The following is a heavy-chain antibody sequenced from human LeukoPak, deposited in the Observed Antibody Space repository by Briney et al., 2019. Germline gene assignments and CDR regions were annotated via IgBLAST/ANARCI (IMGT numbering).Heavy chain of an antibody. CDR1: GGTFSSYA. CDR2: IIPIFGTA. V-gene: IGHV1-69*13. CDR3: ARVQYCTNGVCRAGYYYGMDV. D-gene: IGHD2-8*01. J-gene: IGHJ6*02. Sequence: ASVKVSCKASGGTFSSYAISWVRQAPGQGLEWMGGIIPIFGTANYAQKFQGRVTITADESTSTAYMELSSLRSEDTAVYYCARVQYCTNGVCRAGYYYGMDVWGQGTTVTVSS.